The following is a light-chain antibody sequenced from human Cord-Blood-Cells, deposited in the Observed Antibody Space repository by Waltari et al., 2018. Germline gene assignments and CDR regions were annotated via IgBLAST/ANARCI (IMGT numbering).Light chain of an antibody. CDR2: DVS. Sequence: SVSPGQSITISCTGTSSDVGGYNYVSWYQQHPDKAPKLMIYDVSNRPSGVSNRFSGSKSGNTASLTISGLQAEDEADYYCSSYTSSSTRVFGGGTKLTVL. V-gene: IGLV2-14*04. CDR3: SSYTSSSTRV. CDR1: SSDVGGYNY. J-gene: IGLJ3*02.